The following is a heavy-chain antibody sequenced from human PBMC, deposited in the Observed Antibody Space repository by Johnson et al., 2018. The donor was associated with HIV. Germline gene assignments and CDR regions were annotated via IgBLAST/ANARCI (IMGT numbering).Heavy chain of an antibody. CDR2: ISYDGSKM. V-gene: IGHV3-30*04. CDR3: AKSSRRDSDKDDACDI. J-gene: IGHJ3*02. CDR1: GFTFSTYA. D-gene: IGHD1-26*01. Sequence: VQLLESGGGLVQPGGSLRLSCAASGFTFSTYAMHWVRQAPGKGLEWVAVISYDGSKMYYAHSVKGRFTISRDNSKNTLYLQMNSLRAEDTAVYYWAKSSRRDSDKDDACDIWGQGTMVTVSS.